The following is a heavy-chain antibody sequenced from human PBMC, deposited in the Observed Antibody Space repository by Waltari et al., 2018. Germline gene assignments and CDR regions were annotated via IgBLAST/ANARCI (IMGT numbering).Heavy chain of an antibody. CDR2: IYYSGST. D-gene: IGHD2-21*02. CDR1: GGSIRSGGYY. CDR3: ARALGVTPYFDY. J-gene: IGHJ4*02. Sequence: QVQLQESGPGLVKPSQTLSLTCTVSGGSIRSGGYYWSWSRQHPGKGLEWIGYIYYSGSTYYNPSLKSRVTISVDTSKNQFSLKLSSVTAADTAVYYCARALGVTPYFDYWGQGTLVTVSS. V-gene: IGHV4-31*03.